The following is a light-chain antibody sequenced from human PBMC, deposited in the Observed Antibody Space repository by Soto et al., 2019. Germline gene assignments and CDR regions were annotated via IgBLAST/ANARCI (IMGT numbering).Light chain of an antibody. CDR3: ATWDDSLNAWV. V-gene: IGLV1-44*01. CDR1: SSNFGSNT. CDR2: TNN. Sequence: QSVLTQPPSASGTPGQRVTISCSGSSSNFGSNTVNWYQQLPGAAPKLLIYTNNERPSGVPDRFSGSKSGTSASLAISGLQSDDEADYYCATWDDSLNAWVFGGGTKVTVL. J-gene: IGLJ3*02.